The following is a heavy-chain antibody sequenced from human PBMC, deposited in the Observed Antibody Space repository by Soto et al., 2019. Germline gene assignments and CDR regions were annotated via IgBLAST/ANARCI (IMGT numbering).Heavy chain of an antibody. CDR1: GFTFSNYA. CDR2: FAGSGGTT. J-gene: IGHJ6*02. D-gene: IGHD2-8*02. V-gene: IGHV3-23*01. Sequence: EVQLLESGGGLVQPXXSXRLSCAASGFTFSNYALTWVRQFPGKGLEWVSTFAGSGGTTYYADSVKGRFTISRDNSKNTLFLQMNSLRVEDTAIYFCARDWTGSTCPCLDVWGQGTTVSVSS. CDR3: ARDWTGSTCPCLDV.